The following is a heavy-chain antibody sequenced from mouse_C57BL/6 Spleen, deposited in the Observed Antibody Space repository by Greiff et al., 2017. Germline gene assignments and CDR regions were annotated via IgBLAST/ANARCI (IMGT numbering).Heavy chain of an antibody. CDR3: TRGHYYGSSLFDY. Sequence: VQLQQSGAELVRPGASVTLSCKASGYTFTDYEMHWVKQTPVHGLEWIGAIDPETGGTAYNQKFKGKAILTADKSSSTAYIELRSLTSDDSAVYYCTRGHYYGSSLFDYWGQGTTLTVSS. CDR1: GYTFTDYE. CDR2: IDPETGGT. V-gene: IGHV1-15*01. D-gene: IGHD1-1*01. J-gene: IGHJ2*01.